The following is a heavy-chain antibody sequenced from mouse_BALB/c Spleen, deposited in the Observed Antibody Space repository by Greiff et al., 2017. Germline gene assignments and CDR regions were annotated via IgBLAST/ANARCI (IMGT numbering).Heavy chain of an antibody. V-gene: IGHV3-2*02. J-gene: IGHJ4*01. CDR3: ATGYRYDGGYAMDY. CDR2: ISYSGST. CDR1: GYSITSDYA. D-gene: IGHD2-14*01. Sequence: EVKLQESGPGLVKPSQSLSLTCTVTGYSITSDYAWNWIRQFPGNKLEWMGYISYSGSTSYNPSLKSRISITRDTSKNQFFLQLNSVTTEDTATYYCATGYRYDGGYAMDYWGQGTSVTVSS.